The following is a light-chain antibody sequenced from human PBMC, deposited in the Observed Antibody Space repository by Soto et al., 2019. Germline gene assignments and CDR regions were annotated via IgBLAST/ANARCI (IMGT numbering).Light chain of an antibody. V-gene: IGKV1D-12*01. J-gene: IGKJ4*01. CDR3: QPASSFPLT. CDR2: AAS. CDR1: QGKSSW. Sequence: DIQMTQSPSSVSASVRDKVTNTCRASQGKSSWLARYQQKPGKAPKLLIYAASSLQSGVPSRFSGSVSGTDFTLTIISLQPEDVATYYCQPASSFPLTFGGGTKVDIK.